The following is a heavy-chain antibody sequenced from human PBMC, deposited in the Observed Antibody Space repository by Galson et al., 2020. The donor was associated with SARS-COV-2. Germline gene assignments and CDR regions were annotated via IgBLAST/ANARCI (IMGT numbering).Heavy chain of an antibody. CDR3: ATEPAWAKITFGGVMLD. D-gene: IGHD3-16*01. CDR1: GYTLTELS. J-gene: IGHJ4*02. Sequence: ASVTVSCKVSGYTLTELSMHWVRQAPGKGLEWMGGFDPEDGETIYAQKFQGRVTMTEDTSTDTAYMELSSLRSEDTAVYYCATEPAWAKITFGGVMLDWGQGTLVTVSS. V-gene: IGHV1-24*01. CDR2: FDPEDGET.